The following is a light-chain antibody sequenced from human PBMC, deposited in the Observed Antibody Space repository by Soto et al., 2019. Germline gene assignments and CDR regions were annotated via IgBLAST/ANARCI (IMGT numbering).Light chain of an antibody. V-gene: IGKV3-20*01. Sequence: EIVLTQSPGTLSLSPGERATLSCRASQSVSDNYLAWYQQRPGQAPRLVIYGASNSATGIPDRFSGSGSATDFTLTISRLEPEDFAVYYCQQYGSSPTFGGGTKVEIK. CDR2: GAS. CDR3: QQYGSSPT. J-gene: IGKJ4*01. CDR1: QSVSDNY.